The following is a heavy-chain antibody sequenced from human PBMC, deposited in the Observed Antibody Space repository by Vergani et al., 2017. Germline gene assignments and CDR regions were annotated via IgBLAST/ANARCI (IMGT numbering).Heavy chain of an antibody. D-gene: IGHD1-26*01. CDR3: ARVNGSPDY. J-gene: IGHJ4*02. Sequence: QVQLVQSGAEEKKPGASVKVSCKASGYTFTNYDINWVRQATGQGLEWMGWVNPKSGKSGSAQKFQGRVTITRNTPTNTAYMELSSLRSEDTAVYFCARVNGSPDYWGQGTLVTVSS. CDR2: VNPKSGKS. V-gene: IGHV1-8*03. CDR1: GYTFTNYD.